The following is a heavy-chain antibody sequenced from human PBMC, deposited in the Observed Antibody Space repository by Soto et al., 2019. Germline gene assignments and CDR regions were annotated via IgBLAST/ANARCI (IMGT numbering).Heavy chain of an antibody. V-gene: IGHV4-61*01. CDR1: GGSVSSGSYY. J-gene: IGHJ4*02. CDR3: AREGYSYGTPYYFDY. Sequence: PSETLSLTCTVSGGSVSSGSYYWSWIRQPPGKGLEWIGYIYYSGSTNYNPSLKSRVTISVDTSKNQFSLKLSSVTAADTAVYYCAREGYSYGTPYYFDYWGQGTLVTVSS. CDR2: IYYSGST. D-gene: IGHD5-18*01.